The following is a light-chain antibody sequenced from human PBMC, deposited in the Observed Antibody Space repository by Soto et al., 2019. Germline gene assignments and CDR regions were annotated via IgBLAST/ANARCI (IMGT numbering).Light chain of an antibody. V-gene: IGKV1-5*01. J-gene: IGKJ3*01. CDR1: QSISDW. Sequence: DIQITQSPSTLSASVGDRVTITCRASQSISDWLAWYQQKPGRGSKLLIYDASILESGVPSRFGGSGSGTDLALTISSLQPDDFATYYCQQYNSPSKTFGPGTKVDIK. CDR2: DAS. CDR3: QQYNSPSKT.